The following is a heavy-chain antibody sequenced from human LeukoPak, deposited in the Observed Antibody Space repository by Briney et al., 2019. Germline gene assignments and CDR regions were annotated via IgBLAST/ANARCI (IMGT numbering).Heavy chain of an antibody. CDR2: IRASDGRT. CDR3: SKDLWLGTYYDSRTI. D-gene: IGHD3-22*01. CDR1: GFTFSSFA. Sequence: GGSLRLSCAASGFTFSSFAMNWVRQAPGKGLECVASIRASDGRTYYADSAKGRFTISRDNSKDTLFLQMNSLRADDTAVYYCSKDLWLGTYYDSRTIWGQGTMVTVSS. V-gene: IGHV3-23*01. J-gene: IGHJ3*02.